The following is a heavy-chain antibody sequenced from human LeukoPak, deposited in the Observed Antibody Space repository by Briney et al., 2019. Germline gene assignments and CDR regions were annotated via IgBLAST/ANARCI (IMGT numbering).Heavy chain of an antibody. J-gene: IGHJ4*02. CDR3: ARKVAVAMDLDY. CDR2: VTGSGGST. V-gene: IGHV3-23*01. D-gene: IGHD6-13*01. Sequence: GGSLRLSCAASGFTFKSYVMTWVRQVPGKGLEWVSSVTGSGGSTKYADSVNGRFTISRDNSKNTLSLQMTGLRAEDTAVYYCARKVAVAMDLDYWGQGTLVTVSS. CDR1: GFTFKSYV.